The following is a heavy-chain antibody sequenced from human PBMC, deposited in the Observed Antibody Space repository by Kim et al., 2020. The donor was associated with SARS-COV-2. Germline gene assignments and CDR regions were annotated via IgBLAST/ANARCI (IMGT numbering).Heavy chain of an antibody. CDR3: ARDTRRGFDAFDI. CDR1: GFTFSSYS. CDR2: ISSSGNYI. Sequence: GGSLRLSCAASGFTFSSYSMNWVRQAPGKGLEWVSSISSSGNYIYNADLVKGRFTISRDNAKNSLFLQMNSLRAEDTAVYYCARDTRRGFDAFDIWGQGTMVTVSS. V-gene: IGHV3-21*01. J-gene: IGHJ3*02.